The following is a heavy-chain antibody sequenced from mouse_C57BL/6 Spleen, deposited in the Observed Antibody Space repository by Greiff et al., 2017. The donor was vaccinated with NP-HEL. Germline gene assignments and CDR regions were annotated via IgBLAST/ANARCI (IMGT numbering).Heavy chain of an antibody. D-gene: IGHD1-1*01. CDR2: IYPGNSDT. CDR3: TMRVTTVVAKYYAMDY. V-gene: IGHV1-5*01. J-gene: IGHJ4*01. CDR1: GYTFTSYW. Sequence: EVQLQQSGTVLARPGASVKMSCKTSGYTFTSYWMHWVKQRPGQGLEWIGAIYPGNSDTSYNQKFKGKAKLTAVTSASTAYMELSSLTNEDSAVYYCTMRVTTVVAKYYAMDYWGQGTSVTVSS.